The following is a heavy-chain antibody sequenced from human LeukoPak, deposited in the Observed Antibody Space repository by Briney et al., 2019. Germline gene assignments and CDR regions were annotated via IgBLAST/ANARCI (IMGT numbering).Heavy chain of an antibody. CDR1: GGTFSSYA. Sequence: ASVKVSCKASGGTFSSYAISWVRQAPGQGLGWMGGIIPIFGTANYAQKFQGRVTITADKSTSTAYMELSSLRSEDTAVYYCARDIPHSSGYYYGMDVWGKGTTVTVSS. J-gene: IGHJ6*04. CDR3: ARDIPHSSGYYYGMDV. CDR2: IIPIFGTA. V-gene: IGHV1-69*06. D-gene: IGHD6-19*01.